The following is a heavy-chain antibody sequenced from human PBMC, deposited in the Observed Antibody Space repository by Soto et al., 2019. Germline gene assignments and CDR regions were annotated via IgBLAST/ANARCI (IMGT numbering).Heavy chain of an antibody. CDR3: ATSNLAAYYYGMGV. V-gene: IGHV3-21*01. CDR2: ISSSGTYI. CDR1: GLSFISYT. J-gene: IGHJ6*02. Sequence: GGSLRLSCAASGLSFISYTMNWVRQAPGKGLEWVSSISSSGTYIYYADSVKGRFTISRDNAKNSLYLQMNSLRAEDTALYYCATSNLAAYYYGMGVWGQGTTVTVSS.